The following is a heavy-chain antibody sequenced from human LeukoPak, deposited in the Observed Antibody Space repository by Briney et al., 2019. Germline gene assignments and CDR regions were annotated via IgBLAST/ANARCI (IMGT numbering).Heavy chain of an antibody. D-gene: IGHD6-13*01. CDR3: ARTLYIAAVPGGFDY. J-gene: IGHJ4*02. CDR2: INPKNAGT. Sequence: ASVKVSCKASGGTFNSYAISWVRQAPGQGLEWMGWINPKNAGTNFAQRFQGRVTMTRDTSISTVYMELSRLRSDDTALYYCARTLYIAAVPGGFDYWGQGTLITVSS. CDR1: GGTFNSYA. V-gene: IGHV1-2*02.